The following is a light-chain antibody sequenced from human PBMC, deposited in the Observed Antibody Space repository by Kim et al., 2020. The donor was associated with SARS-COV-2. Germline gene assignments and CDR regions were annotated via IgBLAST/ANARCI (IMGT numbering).Light chain of an antibody. Sequence: SPGESATLSCRASHSVYSYLVWYQQKPGQAPRLLIYDASNRATGIPPRFSGSGSGTDFTLTISSLEPEDFAVYYCQQRYSWPPLTFGGGTKVDIK. CDR2: DAS. CDR1: HSVYSY. V-gene: IGKV3-11*01. CDR3: QQRYSWPPLT. J-gene: IGKJ4*01.